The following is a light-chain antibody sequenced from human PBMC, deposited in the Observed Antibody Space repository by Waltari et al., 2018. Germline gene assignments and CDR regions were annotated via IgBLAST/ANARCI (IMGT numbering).Light chain of an antibody. CDR1: QSVRGS. V-gene: IGKV3-20*01. Sequence: SCRASQSVRGSLACYQQKAGQAPRLLIYGVSSRATGIPERFSGSGSGTDFSLTISRLEPEDFAVYYCQHYVRLPATFGQGTKVEIK. J-gene: IGKJ1*01. CDR2: GVS. CDR3: QHYVRLPAT.